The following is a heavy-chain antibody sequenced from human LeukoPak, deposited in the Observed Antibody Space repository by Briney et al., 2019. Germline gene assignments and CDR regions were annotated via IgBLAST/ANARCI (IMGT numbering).Heavy chain of an antibody. J-gene: IGHJ4*02. CDR3: AREDTAMPFDY. CDR1: GFTFSSYS. D-gene: IGHD5-18*01. CDR2: ISSSSSYI. Sequence: GGSLRLSCAASGFTFSSYSMNWVRQAPGKGLEWVSSISSSSSYIYYADSVKGRFTISRDNAKNSLYLQMNSLRAEDTAVYYCAREDTAMPFDYWGQGTLVTVSS. V-gene: IGHV3-21*01.